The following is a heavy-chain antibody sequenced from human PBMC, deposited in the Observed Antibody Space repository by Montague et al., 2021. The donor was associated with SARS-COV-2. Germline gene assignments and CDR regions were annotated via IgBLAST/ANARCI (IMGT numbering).Heavy chain of an antibody. Sequence: SLRLSCAASRLPFNGYAMHWARQAPGKGLEWLTFISHDESNHRYADSVKGRFTISRDNSKNTLYLQMDSLRPEDTAVYCCAREGYRSGSFYIDYWGQGTLVTVSS. CDR1: RLPFNGYA. J-gene: IGHJ4*01. CDR3: AREGYRSGSFYIDY. D-gene: IGHD1-26*01. V-gene: IGHV3-30*04. CDR2: ISHDESNH.